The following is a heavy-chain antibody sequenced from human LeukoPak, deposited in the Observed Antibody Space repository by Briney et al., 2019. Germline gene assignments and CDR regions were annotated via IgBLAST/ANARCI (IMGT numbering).Heavy chain of an antibody. CDR3: ARGHGDLDY. Sequence: ASVPVSCTASGYTFTSYAVNWVRQAPGQGLEWMGWINTNTGNPTYAQDFTGRFVFSLDTSVSTAYLQISSLKADDTAVYYCARGHGDLDYWGQGTLVTVSS. J-gene: IGHJ4*02. CDR2: INTNTGNP. V-gene: IGHV7-4-1*02. D-gene: IGHD4-17*01. CDR1: GYTFTSYA.